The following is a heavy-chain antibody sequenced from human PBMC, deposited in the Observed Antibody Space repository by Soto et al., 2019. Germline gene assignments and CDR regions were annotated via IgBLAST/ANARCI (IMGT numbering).Heavy chain of an antibody. J-gene: IGHJ4*02. CDR2: ISYDGSNK. D-gene: IGHD2-2*01. Sequence: ESGGGVVQPGRSLRLSCAASGFTFSSYAMHWVRQAPGKGLEWVAVISYDGSNKYYADSVKGRFTISRDNSKNTLYLQMNSLRAEDTAVYYCARLGYCSSTSCYEYDYWGQGTLVTVSS. CDR3: ARLGYCSSTSCYEYDY. V-gene: IGHV3-30-3*01. CDR1: GFTFSSYA.